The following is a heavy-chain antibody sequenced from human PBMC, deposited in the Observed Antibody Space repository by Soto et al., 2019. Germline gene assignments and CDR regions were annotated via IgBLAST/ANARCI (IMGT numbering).Heavy chain of an antibody. J-gene: IGHJ6*02. Sequence: SETLSLTCTVSGGSISSYYWGWIRQPPGKGLEWIGYIYYSGSTNYNPSLKSRVTISVDTSKNQFSLKLSSVTAADTAVYYCARGGWFGPRGYYYGMDVWGQGTTVTVSS. CDR1: GGSISSYY. CDR2: IYYSGST. V-gene: IGHV4-59*01. CDR3: ARGGWFGPRGYYYGMDV. D-gene: IGHD3-10*01.